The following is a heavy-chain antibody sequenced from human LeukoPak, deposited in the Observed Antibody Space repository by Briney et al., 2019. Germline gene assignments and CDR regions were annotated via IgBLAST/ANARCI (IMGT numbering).Heavy chain of an antibody. CDR2: IHYSGNT. Sequence: SETLSLTCTVSGGSISSYYWSWIRQPPGKGLEWIGYIHYSGNTNYNPSLSSRVTISVDTSKNQFSLKVNSVTAADTAMYYCARYVASASDFDHWGQGALVTVSS. V-gene: IGHV4-59*01. D-gene: IGHD6-13*01. J-gene: IGHJ4*02. CDR3: ARYVASASDFDH. CDR1: GGSISSYY.